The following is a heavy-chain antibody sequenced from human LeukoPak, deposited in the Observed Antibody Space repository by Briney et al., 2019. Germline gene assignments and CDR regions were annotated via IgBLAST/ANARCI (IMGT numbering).Heavy chain of an antibody. V-gene: IGHV3-7*04. Sequence: GGSLRLSCAVSGFTFSSYSMSWVRQAPGKGLEWVANIKQDGSEKYYVDSVKGRFTISRDNAKNSLYLQMNSLRVEDTAVYYCARVYYASWSGQPLSQHWLDPWGQGTLVTVSS. CDR2: IKQDGSEK. J-gene: IGHJ5*02. D-gene: IGHD3-3*01. CDR1: GFTFSSYS. CDR3: ARVYYASWSGQPLSQHWLDP.